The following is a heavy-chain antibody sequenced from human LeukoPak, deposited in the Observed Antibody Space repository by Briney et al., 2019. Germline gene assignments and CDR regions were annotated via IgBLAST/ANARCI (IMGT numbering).Heavy chain of an antibody. J-gene: IGHJ4*02. CDR3: ARVSASGGSWGNFDY. CDR2: IYHSGST. V-gene: IGHV4-30-2*01. D-gene: IGHD2-15*01. CDR1: GGSISSGGYS. Sequence: SQTLSLTCAVSGGSISSGGYSWSWLRQPPGKGLEWIGYIYHSGSTYYNPSLKSRVTISVDRPKNQFSLKLSSVTAADTAVYYCARVSASGGSWGNFDYWGQGTLVTVSS.